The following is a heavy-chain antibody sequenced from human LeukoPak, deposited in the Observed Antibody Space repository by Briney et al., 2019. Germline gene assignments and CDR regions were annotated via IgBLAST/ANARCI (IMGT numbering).Heavy chain of an antibody. D-gene: IGHD3-10*01. J-gene: IGHJ2*01. V-gene: IGHV4-59*01. CDR1: GGSISSYY. Sequence: MTSETLSLTCTVSGGSISSYYWSWIRQPPGKGLEWIGYIYYSGSTNCNPSLKSRVTISVDTSKNQFSLKLSSVTAADAAVYYCARGVPAGSNYYGSGSYPVNWYFDLWGRGTLVTVSS. CDR2: IYYSGST. CDR3: ARGVPAGSNYYGSGSYPVNWYFDL.